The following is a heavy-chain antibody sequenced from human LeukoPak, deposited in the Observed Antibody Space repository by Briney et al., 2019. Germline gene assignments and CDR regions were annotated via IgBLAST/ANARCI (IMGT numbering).Heavy chain of an antibody. CDR1: GGTFSSYA. Sequence: SVKVSCKASGGTFSSYAISWVRQAPGQGLEWMGGIIPIFGTANYAQKFQGRVTITADESTSTAYMELSSLRSEDTAEYYCARASGSGYYWRNWFDPWGQGTLVTVSS. V-gene: IGHV1-69*01. CDR2: IIPIFGTA. J-gene: IGHJ5*02. D-gene: IGHD3-22*01. CDR3: ARASGSGYYWRNWFDP.